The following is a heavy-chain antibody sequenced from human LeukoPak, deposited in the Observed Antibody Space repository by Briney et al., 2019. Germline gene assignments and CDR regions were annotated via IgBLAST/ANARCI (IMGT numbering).Heavy chain of an antibody. J-gene: IGHJ4*02. V-gene: IGHV3-7*01. CDR2: IKQDGTEK. CDR3: ARDRGYYYDSSGYYYSFDY. D-gene: IGHD3-22*01. CDR1: GFTFNSYF. Sequence: GGSLRLSCVASGFTFNSYFMSWVRQAPGKGPEWVANIKQDGTEKYYVDSVKGRFTISRDNAKNSLYLQMNSLRAEDTAVYYCARDRGYYYDSSGYYYSFDYWGQGTLVTVSS.